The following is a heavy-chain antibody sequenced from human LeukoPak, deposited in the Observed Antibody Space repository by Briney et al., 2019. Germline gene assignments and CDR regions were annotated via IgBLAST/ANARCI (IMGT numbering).Heavy chain of an antibody. CDR1: GGSISSYY. CDR2: IYYSGST. V-gene: IGHV4-59*01. Sequence: SETLSLTCTVSGGSISSYYWSWIRQPPGKGLEWIGYIYYSGSTNYNPSLKSRVTISVDTSKNQFSLKLSSVTAADTAVYYCAREGHYDSSAYVYYFAYWGQGTLVTVSS. D-gene: IGHD3-22*01. CDR3: AREGHYDSSAYVYYFAY. J-gene: IGHJ4*02.